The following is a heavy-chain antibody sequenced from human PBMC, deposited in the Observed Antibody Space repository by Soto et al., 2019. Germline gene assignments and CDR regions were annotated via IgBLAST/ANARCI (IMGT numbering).Heavy chain of an antibody. J-gene: IGHJ5*02. CDR3: PKDAVSGDGVWLLDS. CDR2: LLRSGSST. D-gene: IGHD4-17*01. Sequence: GGSLRLSCAASGFTFRSYAMSWARQAPGKGLEWVSSLLRSGSSTYYADSVKGRFTISSDISANSLYLQMDSLRAEDTAVYYCPKDAVSGDGVWLLDSWGQGTVVTVSS. CDR1: GFTFRSYA. V-gene: IGHV3-23*01.